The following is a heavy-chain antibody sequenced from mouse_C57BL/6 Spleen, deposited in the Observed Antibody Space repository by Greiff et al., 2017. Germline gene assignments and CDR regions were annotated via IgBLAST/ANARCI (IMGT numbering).Heavy chain of an antibody. CDR1: GYTFTNYW. D-gene: IGHD1-1*01. Sequence: VQLVESGAELVRPGTSVKMSCKASGYTFTNYWIGWAKQRPGHGLEWIGDIYPGGGYTNYNEKFKGKATLTADKSSSTAYMQFSSLTSEDSAIYYCARRGTTVVDSMDYWGQGTSVTVSS. CDR2: IYPGGGYT. V-gene: IGHV1-63*01. CDR3: ARRGTTVVDSMDY. J-gene: IGHJ4*01.